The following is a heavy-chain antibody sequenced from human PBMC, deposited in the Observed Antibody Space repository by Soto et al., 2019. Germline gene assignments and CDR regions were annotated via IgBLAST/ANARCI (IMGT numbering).Heavy chain of an antibody. CDR3: ARERWRAFDI. D-gene: IGHD2-15*01. CDR2: ISYDGTKK. J-gene: IGHJ3*02. V-gene: IGHV3-30-3*01. Sequence: QVQLVESGGGVVQPGRSLRLSCAASGFTFSSYAMHWVRQAPGKGLEWVAVISYDGTKKYYADSVKGRFTISRDNSKNTRYLQMNSLRAEDTAVYYYARERWRAFDIWGQGTMVTVSS. CDR1: GFTFSSYA.